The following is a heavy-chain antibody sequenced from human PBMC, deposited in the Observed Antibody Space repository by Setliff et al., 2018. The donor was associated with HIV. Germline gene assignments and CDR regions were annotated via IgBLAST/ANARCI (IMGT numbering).Heavy chain of an antibody. D-gene: IGHD3-22*01. CDR2: ISVHNDNS. CDR1: TNTFLNYG. Sequence: ASVKVSCKASTNTFLNYGISWVRQAPGQGLEWMGWISVHNDNSNYAQRFRDRVTMTTDIPTSTAYMELRGLRSEETAVFYCARDGGDGSGYYYADYWGQGTLVTVSS. J-gene: IGHJ4*02. CDR3: ARDGGDGSGYYYADY. V-gene: IGHV1-18*01.